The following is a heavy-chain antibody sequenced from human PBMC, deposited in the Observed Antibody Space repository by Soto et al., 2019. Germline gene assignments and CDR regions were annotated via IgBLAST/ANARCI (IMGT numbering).Heavy chain of an antibody. Sequence: QVQLVQSGAEVKKPGSSVKVSCKASGGTFSSYAISWVRQAPGQGLEWMGGIIPIFGTANYAQKFQGRVTITADKSTSTDYMELSSLRSEDTAVYYCARAQIYCSSTSCYKGNYYYYGMDVWGQGTTVTVSS. J-gene: IGHJ6*02. D-gene: IGHD2-2*02. V-gene: IGHV1-69*06. CDR3: ARAQIYCSSTSCYKGNYYYYGMDV. CDR1: GGTFSSYA. CDR2: IIPIFGTA.